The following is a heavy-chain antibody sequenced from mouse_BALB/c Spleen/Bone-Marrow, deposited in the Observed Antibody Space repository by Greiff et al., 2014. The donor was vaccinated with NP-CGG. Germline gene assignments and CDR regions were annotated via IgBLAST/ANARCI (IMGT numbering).Heavy chain of an antibody. CDR2: IDPASGNT. D-gene: IGHD1-1*01. Sequence: EVQLQQSGAELVKPGASVKLSCTASGFNIKDTYMHWVKQRPEQGLEWIGRIDPASGNTKYDPKFQGKATITADTSSNTAYLQLSSLTSEDTAVYYCASYYYGSAWFAYWGQGTLVTVSA. CDR1: GFNIKDTY. J-gene: IGHJ3*01. CDR3: ASYYYGSAWFAY. V-gene: IGHV14-3*02.